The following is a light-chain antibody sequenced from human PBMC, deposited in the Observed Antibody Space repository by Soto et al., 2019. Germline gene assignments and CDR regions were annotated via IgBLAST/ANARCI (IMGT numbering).Light chain of an antibody. CDR3: EQYNNWPRT. J-gene: IGKJ1*01. CDR2: VAS. Sequence: EIVMTQSPATLSVSPGERATLSCRASQSVGTNLAWYQQTPGQAPRLLIYVASTRATGVPARFSGSGSGTEFTLTISSLRSEDFVVYYCEQYNNWPRTFGLGTKVEIK. V-gene: IGKV3-15*01. CDR1: QSVGTN.